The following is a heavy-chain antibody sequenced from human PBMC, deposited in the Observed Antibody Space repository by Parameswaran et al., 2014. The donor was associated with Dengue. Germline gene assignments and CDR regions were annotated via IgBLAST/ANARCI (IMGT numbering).Heavy chain of an antibody. J-gene: IGHJ5*02. CDR3: ARESDPYSSGCCWFDP. V-gene: IGHV3-48*03. CDR2: ISSSGSTI. D-gene: IGHD6-19*01. Sequence: WIRQPPRKGLEWVSYISSSGSTIYYADSVKGRFTISRDNAKNSLYLQMNSLRAEDTAVYYCARESDPYSSGCCWFDPWGQGTLVTVSS.